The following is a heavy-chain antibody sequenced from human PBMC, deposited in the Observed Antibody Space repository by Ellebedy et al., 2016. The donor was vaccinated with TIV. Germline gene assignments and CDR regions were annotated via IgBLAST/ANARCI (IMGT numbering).Heavy chain of an antibody. D-gene: IGHD1-26*01. CDR3: ARDSGSYGTFDY. CDR2: IYSGGST. CDR1: GFTVSSNY. Sequence: GESLKISXAASGFTVSSNYMSWVRQAPGKGLEWVSVIYSGGSTYYADSVKGRFTISRDNSKNTLYLQMNSLRAEDTAVYYCARDSGSYGTFDYWGQGTLVTVSS. V-gene: IGHV3-66*01. J-gene: IGHJ4*02.